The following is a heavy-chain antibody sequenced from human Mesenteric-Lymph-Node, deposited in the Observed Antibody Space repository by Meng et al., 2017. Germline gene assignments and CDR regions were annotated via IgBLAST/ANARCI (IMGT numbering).Heavy chain of an antibody. CDR1: GYSFSNYE. CDR3: TTYRVGYIVGGSRFDY. D-gene: IGHD1-26*01. CDR2: TNPNSAHT. Sequence: ASVKVSCKASGYSFSNYEINWVRQAAGQGLEWMGWTNPNSAHTPYAQKFQGRVTITRDTSKSTVYMELSSLTPEDTTVYYCTTYRVGYIVGGSRFDYWGQGTLVTVSS. J-gene: IGHJ4*02. V-gene: IGHV1-8*03.